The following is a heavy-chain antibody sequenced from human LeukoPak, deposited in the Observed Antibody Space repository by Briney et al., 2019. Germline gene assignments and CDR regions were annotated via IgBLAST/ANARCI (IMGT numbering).Heavy chain of an antibody. V-gene: IGHV4-59*01. J-gene: IGHJ6*02. Sequence: PSETLSLTRTVSGGSISSYYWSWIRQPPGKGLEWIGYIYYSGSTNYNPSLKSRVTISVDTSKNQFSLKLSSVTAADTAVYYCARDLYYYGMDVWGQGTTVTVSS. CDR1: GGSISSYY. CDR3: ARDLYYYGMDV. CDR2: IYYSGST.